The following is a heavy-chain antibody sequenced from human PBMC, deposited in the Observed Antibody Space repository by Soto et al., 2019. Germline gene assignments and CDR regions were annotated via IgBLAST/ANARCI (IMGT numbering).Heavy chain of an antibody. CDR3: ARDRLSVAGTPYFQH. J-gene: IGHJ1*01. CDR1: GFTFSSYA. D-gene: IGHD6-19*01. Sequence: GGSLRLSCAASGFTFSSYAMNWVRQAPGKGLEWVAIISYDGNNKYYAASVKGRFTISRDNSKNTLYLQVNSLRAEDTAVYYCARDRLSVAGTPYFQHWGQGTLVTVSS. V-gene: IGHV3-30-3*01. CDR2: ISYDGNNK.